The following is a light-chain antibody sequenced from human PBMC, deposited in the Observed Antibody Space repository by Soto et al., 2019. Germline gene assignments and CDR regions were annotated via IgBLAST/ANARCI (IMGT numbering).Light chain of an antibody. CDR1: SSDVGSYNL. Sequence: QSVLTQPASVSGSPGQSITISCPGNSSDVGSYNLVSWYQQHPGKAPKLMIYEGSKRPSGVSNRFSGSKSGNTASLTISGLQAEDEADYYCCSYAGSSSVVFGGGTKVTVL. CDR2: EGS. V-gene: IGLV2-23*01. J-gene: IGLJ2*01. CDR3: CSYAGSSSVV.